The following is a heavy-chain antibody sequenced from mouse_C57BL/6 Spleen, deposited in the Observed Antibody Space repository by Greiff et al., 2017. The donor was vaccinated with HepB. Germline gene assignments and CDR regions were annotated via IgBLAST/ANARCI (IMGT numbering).Heavy chain of an antibody. CDR1: GYTFTSYW. Sequence: QVQLQQPGTELVKPGASVKLSCKASGYTFTSYWMHWVKQRPGHGLEWIGNINPNNGGTNYNEKFKSKARLTVDKSSSTADMQLSSLTSEDYTVYYWARETGYDDAWLAYWGQGTLVTVSA. V-gene: IGHV1-53*01. CDR3: ARETGYDDAWLAY. D-gene: IGHD2-4*01. CDR2: INPNNGGT. J-gene: IGHJ3*01.